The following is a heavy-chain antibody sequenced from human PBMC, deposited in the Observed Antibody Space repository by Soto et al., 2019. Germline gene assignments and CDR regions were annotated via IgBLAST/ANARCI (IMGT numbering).Heavy chain of an antibody. J-gene: IGHJ4*02. CDR3: AAPLSYSYGLDY. D-gene: IGHD5-18*01. Sequence: QVQLVQSGAEGKKPGASVKVSCKTSGYTFTSYGFSWVRQAPGQGLEWMGWISAYNGNTNYAQKLKGRVTMTTDTATSTAYMELRSLRSDDTAVYYGAAPLSYSYGLDYWGQGTLVTVSS. CDR1: GYTFTSYG. CDR2: ISAYNGNT. V-gene: IGHV1-18*01.